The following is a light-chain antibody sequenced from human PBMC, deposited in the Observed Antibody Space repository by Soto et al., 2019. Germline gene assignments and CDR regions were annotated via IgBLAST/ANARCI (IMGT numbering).Light chain of an antibody. J-gene: IGKJ1*01. V-gene: IGKV1-17*01. CDR1: QAIGND. CDR2: GAS. Sequence: DIQMTQSPSSLSASIGDRVTITCRSSQAIGNDLGWYQQKPGKAPKRLIYGASNLQDGVPSRFSGSGSGTEFTLTISSLQREDFATYYCLQHKDYSWTFGQGTKVDIK. CDR3: LQHKDYSWT.